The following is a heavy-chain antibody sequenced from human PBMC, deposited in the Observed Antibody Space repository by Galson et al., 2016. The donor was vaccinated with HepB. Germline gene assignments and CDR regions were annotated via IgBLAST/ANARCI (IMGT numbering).Heavy chain of an antibody. CDR2: TYYRSKWYN. J-gene: IGHJ3*01. Sequence: CAISGESGYSNSAAGNWIRQSHERGLEWLGRTYYRSKWYNDYAVSLKGRITIDPDTSENQFSLQLNSVTPEDTAIYSCASAQTGTAQIRAFDCWGQGTMVTVSS. V-gene: IGHV6-1*01. D-gene: IGHD1-7*01. CDR1: GESGYSNSAA. CDR3: ASAQTGTAQIRAFDC.